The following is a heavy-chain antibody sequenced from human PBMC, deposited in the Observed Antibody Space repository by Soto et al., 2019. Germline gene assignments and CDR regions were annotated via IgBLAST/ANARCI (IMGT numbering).Heavy chain of an antibody. V-gene: IGHV3-30-3*01. J-gene: IGHJ5*02. CDR1: GFSFSSYA. CDR3: ARDMYSSDYFVKWCEP. CDR2: ISHDGINK. Sequence: QVRLVESGGGVVQPGRSLRLSCTASGFSFSSYAMYWFRQPPGKGLEWVAVISHDGINKHYADSVKGRVTVSRDNSNHSLDLQLNSLRGEDTAMYYCARDMYSSDYFVKWCEPCCQGTLVTVSS. D-gene: IGHD6-19*01.